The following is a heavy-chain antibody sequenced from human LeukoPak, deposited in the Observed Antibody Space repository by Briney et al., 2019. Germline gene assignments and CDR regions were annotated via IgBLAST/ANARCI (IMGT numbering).Heavy chain of an antibody. J-gene: IGHJ4*02. Sequence: PSETLSLTCAVYGGSFSGYYWSWIRQPPGKGLEWIGEINHSGSTNYNPSLKSRVTISVDTSKNQFSLKLSPVTAADTAVYYCARGEYSGYDYYFDYWGQGALVTVSS. CDR3: ARGEYSGYDYYFDY. CDR2: INHSGST. V-gene: IGHV4-34*01. D-gene: IGHD5-12*01. CDR1: GGSFSGYY.